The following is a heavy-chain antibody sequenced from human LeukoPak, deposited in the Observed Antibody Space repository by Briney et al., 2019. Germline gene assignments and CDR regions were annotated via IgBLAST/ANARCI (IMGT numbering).Heavy chain of an antibody. J-gene: IGHJ6*03. CDR3: ARDAEGYDFWSGLRYYYYMDV. CDR2: IYHSGST. CDR1: GYSISSGYY. V-gene: IGHV4-38-2*02. Sequence: SETLSLTCAVSGYSISSGYYWGWIRQPPGKGLEWIGSIYHSGSTYYNPSLKSRVTISVDTSKNQFSLKLSSVTAADTAVYYCARDAEGYDFWSGLRYYYYMDVWGKGTTVTVSS. D-gene: IGHD3-3*01.